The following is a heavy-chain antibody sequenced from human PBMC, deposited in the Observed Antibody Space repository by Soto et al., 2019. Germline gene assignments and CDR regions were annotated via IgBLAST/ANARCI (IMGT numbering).Heavy chain of an antibody. Sequence: DVQLVESGGGLIQTGESLRLSCAAFGLTISGKKYVAWVRQAPGKGLEWVSALYDVDGSFYAESVTGRFTTSSDSSKTTVYLQMNDLRPDDTAVYYCATWHEREPAFDVWGQGTTVTISS. V-gene: IGHV3-53*01. CDR1: GLTISGKKY. CDR3: ATWHEREPAFDV. D-gene: IGHD1-1*01. J-gene: IGHJ3*01. CDR2: LYDVDGS.